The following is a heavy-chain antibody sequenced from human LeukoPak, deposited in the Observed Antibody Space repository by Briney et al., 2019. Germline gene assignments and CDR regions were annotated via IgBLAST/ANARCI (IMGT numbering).Heavy chain of an antibody. Sequence: GGSLKLSCAASGFTFSTYSMNWVRQAPGKGLEWVSSISSGSSYIYYADSVKGRFTISRDNAKNSLYLQMNSLRAEDTAVYYCARVRDSGSYYRGMDVWGQGTTVTVSS. CDR2: ISSGSSYI. CDR1: GFTFSTYS. D-gene: IGHD3-10*01. J-gene: IGHJ6*02. V-gene: IGHV3-21*01. CDR3: ARVRDSGSYYRGMDV.